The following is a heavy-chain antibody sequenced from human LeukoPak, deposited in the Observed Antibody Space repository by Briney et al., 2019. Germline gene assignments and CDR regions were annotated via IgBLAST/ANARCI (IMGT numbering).Heavy chain of an antibody. V-gene: IGHV4-59*01. D-gene: IGHD5-18*01. CDR1: GGSISSYY. Sequence: SETLSLTCTVSGGSISSYYWSWIRQPPGKGLEWIGYIYYSGSTNYNPSLKSRVTISVDTSKNQFSLKLSSVTAADTAVYYCAAVDTPTGYYYMDVWGKGTTVTVSS. J-gene: IGHJ6*03. CDR2: IYYSGST. CDR3: AAVDTPTGYYYMDV.